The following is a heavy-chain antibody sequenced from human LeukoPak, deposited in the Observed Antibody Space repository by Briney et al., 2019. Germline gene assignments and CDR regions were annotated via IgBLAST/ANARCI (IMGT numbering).Heavy chain of an antibody. V-gene: IGHV1-2*02. J-gene: IGHJ4*02. CDR3: ARGQYYKILTGSFQY. CDR2: INPNSGGT. CDR1: GYSFTGYY. Sequence: GASVKVSCKASGYSFTGYYIHWVRQAPGQGLEWMGWINPNSGGTYYAQKFQGRVTMTRDTSISTAYLELSRLTSDDTAYYYCARGQYYKILTGSFQYWGQGTLVTVSS. D-gene: IGHD3-9*01.